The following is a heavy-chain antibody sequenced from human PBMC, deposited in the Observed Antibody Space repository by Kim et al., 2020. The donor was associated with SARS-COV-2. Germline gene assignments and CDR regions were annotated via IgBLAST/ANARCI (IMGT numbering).Heavy chain of an antibody. Sequence: GGSLRLSCAASGFTVSSKYMSWVRQAPGKGLEWVSLIYSGGSTYYADSVKGRFTISRDNSKNTLYLQMNSLRAEDTAVYYCARVLGYYYEGGAFDIWGQGTMVTVSS. CDR1: GFTVSSKY. CDR3: ARVLGYYYEGGAFDI. D-gene: IGHD3-22*01. J-gene: IGHJ3*02. V-gene: IGHV3-66*01. CDR2: IYSGGST.